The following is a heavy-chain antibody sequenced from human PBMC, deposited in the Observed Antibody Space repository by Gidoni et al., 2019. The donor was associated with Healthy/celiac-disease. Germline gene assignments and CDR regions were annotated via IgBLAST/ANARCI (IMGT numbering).Heavy chain of an antibody. CDR2: ISSSSSYI. V-gene: IGHV3-21*01. Sequence: EVQLVESGGGLVKPGGSLRLSCAASGFTFSSYSMNWVRQAPGKGLEWVSSISSSSSYIYYADSVKGRFTISRDNAKNSLYLQMNSLRAEDTAVYYCARGGYFDWLVIDYWGQGTLVTVSS. CDR3: ARGGYFDWLVIDY. D-gene: IGHD3-9*01. CDR1: GFTFSSYS. J-gene: IGHJ4*02.